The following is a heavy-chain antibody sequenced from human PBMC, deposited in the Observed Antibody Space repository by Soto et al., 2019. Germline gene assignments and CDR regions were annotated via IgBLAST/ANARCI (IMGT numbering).Heavy chain of an antibody. CDR3: TREVVLMVYARAYYYYGMDV. CDR2: IYHSGST. CDR1: GGSISSSNW. J-gene: IGHJ6*02. D-gene: IGHD2-8*01. Sequence: PSETLSLTCAVSGGSISSSNWWSWVRQPPGKGLEWIGEIYHSGSTNYNPSLKSRVTISVDKSKSQFSLKLSSVTAADTAVYYCTREVVLMVYARAYYYYGMDVWGQGTTVTVSS. V-gene: IGHV4-4*02.